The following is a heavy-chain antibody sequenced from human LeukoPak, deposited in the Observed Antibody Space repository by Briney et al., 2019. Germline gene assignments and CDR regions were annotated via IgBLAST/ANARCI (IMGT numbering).Heavy chain of an antibody. CDR3: ARDYIQDLLLSDY. CDR2: INPYTGGT. J-gene: IGHJ4*02. Sequence: ASVKVSCKASGYTFTGYYIHWVRQAPGQGLEWIGWINPYTGGTNYVQKLQGWGTMTRDTSISTMYMELSRLRSDDTAVYFCARDYIQDLLLSDYWGQGTLVTVSS. D-gene: IGHD2-15*01. CDR1: GYTFTGYY. V-gene: IGHV1-2*04.